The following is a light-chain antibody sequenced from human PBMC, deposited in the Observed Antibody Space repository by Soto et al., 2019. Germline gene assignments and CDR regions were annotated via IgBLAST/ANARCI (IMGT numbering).Light chain of an antibody. Sequence: QSVRTQPASVSGSPGQSITISCTGTSSDVGGYNYVSWYQQHPGKAPKLMIYDVSNRPSGVSNRFSGSKSGNTASLTISGLQAEDEADYYCSSYTSSSTAVVFGGGTKVTVL. V-gene: IGLV2-14*01. CDR3: SSYTSSSTAVV. CDR1: SSDVGGYNY. CDR2: DVS. J-gene: IGLJ2*01.